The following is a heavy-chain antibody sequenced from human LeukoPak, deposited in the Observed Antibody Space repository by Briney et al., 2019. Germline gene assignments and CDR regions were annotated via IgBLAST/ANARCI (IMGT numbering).Heavy chain of an antibody. CDR3: ARDGWGYDCWSGYQSGNFDY. Sequence: SETLSLTCTVSGGSISSSSYYWGWIRQPPGKGLEWIGSIYYSGSTYYNPSLKSRVTISVDTSKNQFSLKLSSVTAADTAVYYCARDGWGYDCWSGYQSGNFDYWGQGTQVTVSS. CDR2: IYYSGST. D-gene: IGHD3-3*01. V-gene: IGHV4-39*07. CDR1: GGSISSSSYY. J-gene: IGHJ4*02.